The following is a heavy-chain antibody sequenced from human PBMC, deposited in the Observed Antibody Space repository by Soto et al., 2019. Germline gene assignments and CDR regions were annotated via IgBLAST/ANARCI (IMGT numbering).Heavy chain of an antibody. CDR2: IYSGGST. V-gene: IGHV3-53*01. D-gene: IGHD2-2*02. CDR1: GFTVSSNY. Sequence: GGSLRLSCAASGFTVSSNYMSWVRQAPGKGLEWVSVIYSGGSTYYADSVKGRFTISRHNSKNTLYLQMNSLRAEDTAVYYCAKDRSEHDYTWFDPWGQGTLVTVSS. CDR3: AKDRSEHDYTWFDP. J-gene: IGHJ5*02.